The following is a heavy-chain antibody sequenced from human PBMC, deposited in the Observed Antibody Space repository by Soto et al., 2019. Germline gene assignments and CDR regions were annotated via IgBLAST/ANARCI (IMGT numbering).Heavy chain of an antibody. J-gene: IGHJ6*03. Sequence: PSETLSLTCTVSGGSISSGDYYWSWIRQPPGKGLERIGYIYYSGSTYYNPSLKSRVTISVDTSKNQFSLKLSSVTAADTAVYYCARLVGHPHLYYYMDVWGKGTTVTVSS. CDR3: ARLVGHPHLYYYMDV. D-gene: IGHD3-9*01. CDR1: GGSISSGDYY. CDR2: IYYSGST. V-gene: IGHV4-30-4*01.